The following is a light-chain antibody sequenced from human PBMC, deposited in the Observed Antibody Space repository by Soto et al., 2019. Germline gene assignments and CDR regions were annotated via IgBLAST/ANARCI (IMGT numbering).Light chain of an antibody. V-gene: IGLV2-14*01. J-gene: IGLJ2*01. CDR3: SSYTTITTQV. CDR1: SSDVGSYNY. Sequence: QSVLTQPASVSGSPGQSITISCTGTSSDVGSYNYVSWYQQHPGKAPKLMIYEVRNRPSGVSDRFSGSKSGKTASLTIFGLQAEDEADYYCSSYTTITTQVFGGGTKLTVL. CDR2: EVR.